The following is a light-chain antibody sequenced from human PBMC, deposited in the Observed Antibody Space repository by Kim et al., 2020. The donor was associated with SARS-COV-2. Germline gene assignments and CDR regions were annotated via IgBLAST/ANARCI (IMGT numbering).Light chain of an antibody. J-gene: IGKJ4*01. Sequence: SASVGDRVTITGRAIQSIRIYLAWYHQKPGKAPKLLIYKASSLESGVPARFSGSGSGTEFTLSISSLQPDYFATYYRQQYNSYLTFGGGTKVDIK. CDR2: KAS. V-gene: IGKV1-5*03. CDR3: QQYNSYLT. CDR1: QSIRIY.